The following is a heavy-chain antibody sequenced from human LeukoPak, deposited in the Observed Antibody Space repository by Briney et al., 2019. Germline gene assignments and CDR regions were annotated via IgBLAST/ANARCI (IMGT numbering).Heavy chain of an antibody. D-gene: IGHD5-18*01. J-gene: IGHJ3*01. CDR2: ISMDGIQE. V-gene: IGHV3-30*04. CDR3: AREVYSYALDALDL. Sequence: GRSLRLSCAASGFRFNNYAMHWVRQPPGTGLEWVAVISMDGIQEYYADSVKGRFSISRDNSKNTLYLQMNSLRSEDTAVYYCAREVYSYALDALDLCGQGTMVTVSS. CDR1: GFRFNNYA.